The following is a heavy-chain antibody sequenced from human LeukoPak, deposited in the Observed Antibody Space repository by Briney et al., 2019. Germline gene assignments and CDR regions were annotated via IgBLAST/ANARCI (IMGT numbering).Heavy chain of an antibody. V-gene: IGHV3-30*04. CDR1: GFTFSSYE. CDR3: AELGITMIGGV. Sequence: GGSLRLSCAASGFTFSSYEMNWVRQAPGKGLEWVAVISYDGSNKYYADSVKGRFTISRDNSKNTLYLQMNSLRAEDTAVYYCAELGITMIGGVWGKGTTVTISS. J-gene: IGHJ6*04. D-gene: IGHD3-10*02. CDR2: ISYDGSNK.